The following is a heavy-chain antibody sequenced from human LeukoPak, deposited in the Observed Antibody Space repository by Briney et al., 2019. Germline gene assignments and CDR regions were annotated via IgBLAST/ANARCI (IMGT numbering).Heavy chain of an antibody. CDR3: ARSVDTAMEPFDY. V-gene: IGHV3-7*01. D-gene: IGHD5-18*01. J-gene: IGHJ4*02. CDR1: GFTFSSYW. CDR2: IKQDGSEK. Sequence: PGGSLRLSCAASGFTFSSYWMSWVRQAPGKGLEWVANIKQDGSEKYYVDSVKGRFTISRDNAKNSLYLQMNSLRAEDTAVYYCARSVDTAMEPFDYWGQGTLVTVSS.